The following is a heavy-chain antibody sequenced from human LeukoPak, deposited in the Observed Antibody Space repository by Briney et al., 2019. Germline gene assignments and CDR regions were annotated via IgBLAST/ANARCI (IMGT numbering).Heavy chain of an antibody. Sequence: PSETLSLTCTVSGGSISYYYWSWIRQSPGKGLGWIGYIYYNGSTNYNPSLKSRVTMSVDMSKNQFSLKLSSVTAADTAIYYCARKGGHFDYWGQGTLVTVSS. CDR3: ARKGGHFDY. CDR1: GGSISYYY. CDR2: IYYNGST. V-gene: IGHV4-59*01. J-gene: IGHJ4*02. D-gene: IGHD2-15*01.